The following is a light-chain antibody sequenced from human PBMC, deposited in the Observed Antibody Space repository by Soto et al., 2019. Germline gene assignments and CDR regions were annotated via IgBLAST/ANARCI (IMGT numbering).Light chain of an antibody. Sequence: QSVLTQPPSVSGTPGQTVSISCSGSASNLGGNPVNWYQHLPGAAPKLLIYTNHQRPSGVPDRFSGSKSGTSASLAISGLRSEDEANFYCAACDDSLNAVVFGGGTKLTVL. V-gene: IGLV1-44*01. J-gene: IGLJ2*01. CDR3: AACDDSLNAVV. CDR2: TNH. CDR1: ASNLGGNP.